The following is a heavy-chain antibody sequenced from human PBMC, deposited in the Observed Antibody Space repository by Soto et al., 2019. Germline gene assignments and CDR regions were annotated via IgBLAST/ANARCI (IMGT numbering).Heavy chain of an antibody. CDR1: GGSISSAGYS. J-gene: IGHJ4*02. D-gene: IGHD1-26*01. CDR3: ARDSGSYSWFDY. Sequence: SETLSLTCTVSGGSISSAGYSWSWIRQHPGKGLEWIGHISYSGSTYYNPSLKSRVTISADTSKNQFSLKLSSVTPADTAVYYCARDSGSYSWFDYWGQGTLVTVSS. V-gene: IGHV4-31*03. CDR2: ISYSGST.